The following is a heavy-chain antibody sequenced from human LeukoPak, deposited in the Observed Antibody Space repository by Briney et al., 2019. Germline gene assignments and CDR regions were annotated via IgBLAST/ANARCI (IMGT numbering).Heavy chain of an antibody. J-gene: IGHJ5*02. D-gene: IGHD2-2*01. Sequence: ASVKVSCKASGGTFSSYAISWVRQAPGQGLEWMGGIIPIFGTAIYAQKFQGRVTITADESTSTAYMELSSLRSEDTAVYYCAKAPLGYCSSTSCLGPFDPWGQGTLVTVSS. CDR1: GGTFSSYA. V-gene: IGHV1-69*13. CDR3: AKAPLGYCSSTSCLGPFDP. CDR2: IIPIFGTA.